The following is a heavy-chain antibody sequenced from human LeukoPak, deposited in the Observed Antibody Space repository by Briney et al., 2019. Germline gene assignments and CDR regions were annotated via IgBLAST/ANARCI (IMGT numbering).Heavy chain of an antibody. J-gene: IGHJ3*02. D-gene: IGHD3-22*01. V-gene: IGHV1-18*01. CDR1: GGTFSSYA. CDR3: ARGQTYYYDSSADAFDI. CDR2: ISAYNGNT. Sequence: ASVKVSCKASGGTFSSYAISWVRQAPRQGLEWTGLISAYNGNTNYAQKLQGRVTMTTDTSTSTAYMELSRLRSDDTAVYYCARGQTYYYDSSADAFDIWGQGTMVTVSS.